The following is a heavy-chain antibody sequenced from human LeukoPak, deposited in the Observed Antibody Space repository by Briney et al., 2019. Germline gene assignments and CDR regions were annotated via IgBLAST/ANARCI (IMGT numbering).Heavy chain of an antibody. V-gene: IGHV1-46*01. J-gene: IGHJ4*02. D-gene: IGHD1-26*01. CDR2: INPSGGST. CDR1: GYTLTELS. Sequence: ASVKVSCKVSGYTLTELSMHWVRQAPGKGLEWMGIINPSGGSTSYAQKFQGRVTMTRDMSTSTVYMELSSLRSEDTAVYYCARDLNGSYKFDSWGQGTLGTVSS. CDR3: ARDLNGSYKFDS.